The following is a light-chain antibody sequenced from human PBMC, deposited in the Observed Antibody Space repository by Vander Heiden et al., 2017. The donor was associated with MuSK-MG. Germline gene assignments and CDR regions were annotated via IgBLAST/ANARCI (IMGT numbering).Light chain of an antibody. V-gene: IGKV3-20*01. Sequence: EIVLTQSPGTLSLSPGERATLSCRASQSVSSSYLAWYQQKPGQAPRHLIYGASSRATGIPARFSGSGSGTDFTLTISRLEPEDFAVYYCQQYGSSPWTFGQGTKVEIK. J-gene: IGKJ1*01. CDR1: QSVSSSY. CDR2: GAS. CDR3: QQYGSSPWT.